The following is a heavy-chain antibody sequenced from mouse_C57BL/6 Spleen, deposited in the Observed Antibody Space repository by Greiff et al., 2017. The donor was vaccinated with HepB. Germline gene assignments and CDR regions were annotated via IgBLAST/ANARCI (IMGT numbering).Heavy chain of an antibody. D-gene: IGHD1-1*01. J-gene: IGHJ4*01. V-gene: IGHV1-19*01. CDR2: INPYNGGT. CDR3: ARRGYYGSSYDYAMDY. Sequence: EVQLQQSGPVLVKPGASVKMSCKASRYTFTDYYMNWVKQSHGKSLEWIGVINPYNGGTSYNQKFKGKATLTVDKSSSTAYMELNSLTSEDSAVYYCARRGYYGSSYDYAMDYWGQGTSVTVSS. CDR1: RYTFTDYY.